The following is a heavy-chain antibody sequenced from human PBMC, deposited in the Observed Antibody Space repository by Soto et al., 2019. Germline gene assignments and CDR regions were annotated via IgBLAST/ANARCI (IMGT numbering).Heavy chain of an antibody. CDR2: MYHSGST. J-gene: IGHJ5*02. Sequence: SETPSLTCAVSCGSISSVGYSWSCIRQPPGKGLERIGYMYHSGSTYYNPSLKSRVTISIDRSKNQFSLKLSSVTAADTAVYYCARLGAYYQSLDPWGPGTPVTSPQ. D-gene: IGHD2-21*01. V-gene: IGHV4-30-2*01. CDR3: ARLGAYYQSLDP. CDR1: CGSISSVGYS.